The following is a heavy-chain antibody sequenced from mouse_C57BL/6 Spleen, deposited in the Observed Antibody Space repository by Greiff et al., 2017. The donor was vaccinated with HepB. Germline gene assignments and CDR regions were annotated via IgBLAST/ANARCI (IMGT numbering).Heavy chain of an antibody. CDR1: GYTFTSYW. V-gene: IGHV1-59*01. Sequence: QVQLQQPGAELVRPGTSVKLSCKASGYTFTSYWMHWVKQRPGQGLEWIGVIDPSDSYTNYNQKFKGKATLTVDTSSSTAYMQLSSLTSEDSAVYYCARLEGLGRDYWGQGTTLTVSS. CDR2: IDPSDSYT. D-gene: IGHD4-1*01. CDR3: ARLEGLGRDY. J-gene: IGHJ2*01.